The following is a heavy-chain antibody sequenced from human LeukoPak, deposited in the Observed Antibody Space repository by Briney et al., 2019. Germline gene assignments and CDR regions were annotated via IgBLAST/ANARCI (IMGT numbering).Heavy chain of an antibody. CDR3: ARDRGSGSYYANGWFDP. J-gene: IGHJ5*02. Sequence: SETLSLTCTVSGGSISSYYWSWIRQPAGKGLEWIGRIYTSGSTNYNPSLKSRVTMSVDMSKNQFSLKLSSVTAADTAVYYCARDRGSGSYYANGWFDPWGQGTLVTVSS. V-gene: IGHV4-4*07. CDR2: IYTSGST. CDR1: GGSISSYY. D-gene: IGHD3-10*01.